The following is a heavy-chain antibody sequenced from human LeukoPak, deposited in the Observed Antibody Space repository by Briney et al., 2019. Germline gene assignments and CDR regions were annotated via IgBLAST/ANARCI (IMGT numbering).Heavy chain of an antibody. J-gene: IGHJ3*02. CDR2: IDYRGST. V-gene: IGHV4-59*01. D-gene: IGHD5-12*01. CDR3: ARSRSGYSYDHAAFDI. Sequence: PSETLSLTCTVSGDSISSYYWSWIRQPPGKGLEWIAYIDYRGSTTYNPSLKSRVTISVDTSRNQFSLKLSSVTVADTAVYYCARSRSGYSYDHAAFDIWGQGTMVTVSS. CDR1: GDSISSYY.